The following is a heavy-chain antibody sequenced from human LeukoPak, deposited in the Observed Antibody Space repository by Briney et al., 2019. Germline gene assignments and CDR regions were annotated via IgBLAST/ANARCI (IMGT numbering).Heavy chain of an antibody. V-gene: IGHV3-15*05. CDR2: IKSVSDGGTT. Sequence: GGSLRLSCAASGFTFSNAWMSWVRQAPGKGLEWVGRIKSVSDGGTTVYAAPVRGRFTISRDDSKNTVFLQLSSVKTEDTAVYYCARVDYDTLSGYETPEDWGQGTLVTVSS. D-gene: IGHD3-9*01. J-gene: IGHJ4*02. CDR3: ARVDYDTLSGYETPED. CDR1: GFTFSNAW.